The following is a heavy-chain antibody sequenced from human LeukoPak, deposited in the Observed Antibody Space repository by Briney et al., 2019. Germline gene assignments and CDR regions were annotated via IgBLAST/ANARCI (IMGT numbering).Heavy chain of an antibody. D-gene: IGHD3-16*01. CDR3: ARDRGGGKPFDY. CDR2: ISGGGETT. Sequence: GGSLRLSCAASGFTFNSYVMNWVRQAPGKGLEWVSYISGGGETTYYADSVKGRFTIFRDNTKNSLFLQVNSLRAEDTAVYYCARDRGGGKPFDYWGQGTLVTVSS. J-gene: IGHJ4*02. V-gene: IGHV3-48*03. CDR1: GFTFNSYV.